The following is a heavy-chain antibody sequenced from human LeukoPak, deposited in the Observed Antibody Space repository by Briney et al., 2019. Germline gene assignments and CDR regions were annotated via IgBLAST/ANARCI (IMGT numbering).Heavy chain of an antibody. CDR3: ARDYSGDYDSSGYLYYLDY. CDR2: IYYSGRT. CDR1: GDSVSSGYYY. V-gene: IGHV4-61*01. Sequence: SETLSLTCIVSGDSVSSGYYYWRWIRQPPGKGLEWIGNIYYSGRTNYNPSLKSRVTISVDTSKNQFSLKLSSVTAADTAVYYCARDYSGDYDSSGYLYYLDYWGQGFLVTVSS. D-gene: IGHD3-22*01. J-gene: IGHJ4*02.